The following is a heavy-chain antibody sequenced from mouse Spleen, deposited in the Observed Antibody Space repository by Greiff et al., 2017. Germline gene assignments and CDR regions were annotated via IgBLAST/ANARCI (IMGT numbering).Heavy chain of an antibody. J-gene: IGHJ1*01. D-gene: IGHD2-1*01. Sequence: EVQLVESGGGLVKPGGSLKLSCAASGFTFSDYGMAWVRQAPGKGPEWVAFISNLAYSIYYADTVTGRFTISRENAKNTLYLEMSSLRSEDTAMYYCARRYYGNYDWYFDVWGAGTTVTVSS. CDR3: ARRYYGNYDWYFDV. CDR1: GFTFSDYG. V-gene: IGHV5-15*01. CDR2: ISNLAYSI.